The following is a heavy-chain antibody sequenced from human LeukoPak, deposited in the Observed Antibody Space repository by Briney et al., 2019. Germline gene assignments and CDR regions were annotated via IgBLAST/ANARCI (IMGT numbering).Heavy chain of an antibody. J-gene: IGHJ4*02. CDR1: GGSFSGYY. Sequence: SETLSLTCAVYGGSFSGYYWSWIRQPPGKGLEWIGEINHSGSTNYNPSLKSRVTISVDTSKNQLSLKLSSVTAADTAVYYCAALGGAHYDDVCGSERGYYFDYWGQGTLVTVSS. CDR2: INHSGST. CDR3: AALGGAHYDDVCGSERGYYFDY. V-gene: IGHV4-34*01. D-gene: IGHD3-16*01.